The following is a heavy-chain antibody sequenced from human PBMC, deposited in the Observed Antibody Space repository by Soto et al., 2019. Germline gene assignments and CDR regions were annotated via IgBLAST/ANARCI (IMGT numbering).Heavy chain of an antibody. J-gene: IGHJ4*02. V-gene: IGHV3-23*01. D-gene: IGHD3-22*01. CDR3: AKGRYYYDSSGYRLFDY. Sequence: PGGSLRLSCAASGFMFNNYAMSWVRQAPGKGLEWVSTVSVSGGTTYYADSLKGRFTISRDNSKKTVYLQMNRLRADDTAIYYCAKGRYYYDSSGYRLFDYWGQGTLVTVSS. CDR1: GFMFNNYA. CDR2: VSVSGGTT.